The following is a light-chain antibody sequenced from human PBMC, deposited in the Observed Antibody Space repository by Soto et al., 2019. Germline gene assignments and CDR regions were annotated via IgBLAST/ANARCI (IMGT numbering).Light chain of an antibody. CDR1: SSDIGGYNY. CDR3: SSYTRSSTWV. V-gene: IGLV2-14*01. Sequence: QSALTQPASVSGSPGQSITISCTGTSSDIGGYNYVSWYQQHPGKAPKVIIYEVSNRSSGVSNRFSGSKSGNTASLTISGLQDEDEADYYCSSYTRSSTWVFGGGTQLTVL. CDR2: EVS. J-gene: IGLJ3*02.